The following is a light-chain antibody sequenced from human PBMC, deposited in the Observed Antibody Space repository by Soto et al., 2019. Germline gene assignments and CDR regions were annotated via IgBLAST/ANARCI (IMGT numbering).Light chain of an antibody. Sequence: EIVLTQSPATLSLSPGERATLSCRASQSVSSYLAWYQQKPGQAPRLLIYDASNRATGIPARCSGSGSGTAFTLTTSSLGPEDFAVYYCQQRSNRPLRVTFRQGTKLEIK. CDR1: QSVSSY. CDR2: DAS. V-gene: IGKV3-11*01. CDR3: QQRSNRPLRVT. J-gene: IGKJ1*01.